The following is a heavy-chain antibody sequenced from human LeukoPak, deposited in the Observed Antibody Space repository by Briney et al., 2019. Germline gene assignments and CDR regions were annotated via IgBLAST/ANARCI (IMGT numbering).Heavy chain of an antibody. CDR3: ARHDYGQLDY. J-gene: IGHJ4*02. Sequence: PGGTLRLSCAVSGFTFSSYSMNWVRQAPGKGLEWVSSISTSSSYIYYADSVKGGFTISRDNAKNSLYLQMNSLRAEDTAVYYCARHDYGQLDYWGQGTLVTVSS. V-gene: IGHV3-21*01. CDR2: ISTSSSYI. CDR1: GFTFSSYS. D-gene: IGHD4-17*01.